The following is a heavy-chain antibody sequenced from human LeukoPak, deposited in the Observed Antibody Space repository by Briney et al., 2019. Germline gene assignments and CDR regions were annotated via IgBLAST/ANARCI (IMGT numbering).Heavy chain of an antibody. CDR1: GGTFSSYA. Sequence: ASVKVSCKASGGTFSSYAISWVRQAPGQGLEWMGRIIPILGIANYAQKFQGRVTMTEDTSTDTAYMELSSLRSEDTAVYYCATDQGLSGSYGGYYYMDVWGKGTTVTVSS. CDR2: IIPILGIA. D-gene: IGHD1-26*01. J-gene: IGHJ6*03. V-gene: IGHV1-69*04. CDR3: ATDQGLSGSYGGYYYMDV.